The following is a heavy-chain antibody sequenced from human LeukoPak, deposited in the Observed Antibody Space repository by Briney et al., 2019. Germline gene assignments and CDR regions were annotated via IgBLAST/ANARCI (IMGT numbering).Heavy chain of an antibody. V-gene: IGHV4-59*01. CDR3: ARVYQSAEYYFDY. J-gene: IGHJ4*02. CDR1: GGSIDSYY. Sequence: SETLSLTCTVSGGSIDSYYWSWIRHPPGKGLEWIGYIYYTGSTEYHPPLKSRVTISLDTSKNQFSLKLTSVTAADTAVYYCARVYQSAEYYFDYWGQGNLVSVSS. CDR2: IYYTGST. D-gene: IGHD2-2*01.